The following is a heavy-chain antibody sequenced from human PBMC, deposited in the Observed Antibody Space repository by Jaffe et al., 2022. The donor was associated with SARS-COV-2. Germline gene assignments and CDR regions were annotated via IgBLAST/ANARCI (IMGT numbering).Heavy chain of an antibody. V-gene: IGHV3-30*04. J-gene: IGHJ4*02. CDR1: GFALTVYT. Sequence: QVHLVESGGGVVQPGRSLRLSCATSGFALTVYTVQWVRQAPDKGLECVALLAHDESLEIYTDSVKGRFTISRDTSKNTVYLQMDNLRPEDTAVYYCARDAYGSFDYWGQGTLVTVSS. D-gene: IGHD3-16*01. CDR2: LAHDESLE. CDR3: ARDAYGSFDY.